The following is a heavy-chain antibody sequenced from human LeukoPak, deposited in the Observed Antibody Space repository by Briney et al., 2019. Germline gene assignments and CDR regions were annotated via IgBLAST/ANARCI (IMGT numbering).Heavy chain of an antibody. CDR2: ISWNSGSI. D-gene: IGHD3-22*01. V-gene: IGHV3-9*01. Sequence: GRSLRLSCAASGFTFDDYAMHWVRQAPGKGLEWVSGISWNSGSIGYADSVKGRFTISRDNAKNSLYLQMNSLRAEDTALYYCAKDIGGSSGYQFLFDYWGQGTLVTVSS. J-gene: IGHJ4*02. CDR3: AKDIGGSSGYQFLFDY. CDR1: GFTFDDYA.